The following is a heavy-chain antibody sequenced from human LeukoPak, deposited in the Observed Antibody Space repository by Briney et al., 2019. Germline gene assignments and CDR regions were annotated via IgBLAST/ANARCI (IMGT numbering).Heavy chain of an antibody. V-gene: IGHV1-69*01. Sequence: ASVKVSCTASGGTFSSYAISWVRQAPGQGLEWMGGIIPIFGTANYAQKFQGRVTITADESTSTAYMELSSLRSEDTAVYYCARSHSRVAATSGPRYYYYGMDVWGKGTTVTVSS. J-gene: IGHJ6*04. D-gene: IGHD2-15*01. CDR2: IIPIFGTA. CDR1: GGTFSSYA. CDR3: ARSHSRVAATSGPRYYYYGMDV.